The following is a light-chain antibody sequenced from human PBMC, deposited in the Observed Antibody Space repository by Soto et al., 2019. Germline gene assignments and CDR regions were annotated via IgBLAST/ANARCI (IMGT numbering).Light chain of an antibody. J-gene: IGLJ1*01. V-gene: IGLV1-40*01. CDR3: QSYDSRLSAYV. Sequence: VLTQPPSVSGAPGQRVTISCTGSNSNIGAGYDVHWYLQLPGTAPKLLVYTNNNRPSGVPDRFSGSKSGTSASLAITGLQAEDEADYYCQSYDSRLSAYVFGTGTKVTVL. CDR1: NSNIGAGYD. CDR2: TNN.